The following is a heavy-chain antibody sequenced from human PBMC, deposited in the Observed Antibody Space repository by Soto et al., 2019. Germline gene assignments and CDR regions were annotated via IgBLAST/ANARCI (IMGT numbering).Heavy chain of an antibody. CDR3: ARVSPHYYDSSEGAVDY. J-gene: IGHJ4*02. CDR2: ICYSGST. V-gene: IGHV4-39*07. D-gene: IGHD3-22*01. CDR1: GGSISSSSYY. Sequence: SETLSLTCTVSGGSISSSSYYWGWIRQPPGKGLEWIGSICYSGSTNYNPSLKSRVTISVDTSKNQFSLKLSSVTAADTAVYYCARVSPHYYDSSEGAVDYWGQGTLVTVSS.